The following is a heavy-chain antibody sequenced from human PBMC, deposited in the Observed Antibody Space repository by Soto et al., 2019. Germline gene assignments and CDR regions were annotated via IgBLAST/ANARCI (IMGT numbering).Heavy chain of an antibody. Sequence: LRLSCAVAGYTFRNHWRHWVRQAPGKGLEWVSRMNSDGSIINYKDSVKGRFTVSRDNAKNTLYLQMNSLRVEDTAVYYCATAEVDYWGPGTLVTVSS. CDR1: GYTFRNHW. CDR2: MNSDGSII. CDR3: ATAEVDY. J-gene: IGHJ4*02. V-gene: IGHV3-74*01.